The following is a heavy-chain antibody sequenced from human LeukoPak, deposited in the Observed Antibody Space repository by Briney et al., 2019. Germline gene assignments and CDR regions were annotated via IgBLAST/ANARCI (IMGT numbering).Heavy chain of an antibody. CDR1: GFTFSSHA. D-gene: IGHD2-2*02. CDR3: ASCSSTSCYTGYYYYGMDV. Sequence: GGSLRLSCAASGFTFSSHAMGWVRQAPGKGLEWVAVISYDGSNKYYADSVKGRFTISRDNSKNTLYLQMNSLRAEDTAVYYCASCSSTSCYTGYYYYGMDVWGQGTTVTVSS. CDR2: ISYDGSNK. J-gene: IGHJ6*02. V-gene: IGHV3-30-3*01.